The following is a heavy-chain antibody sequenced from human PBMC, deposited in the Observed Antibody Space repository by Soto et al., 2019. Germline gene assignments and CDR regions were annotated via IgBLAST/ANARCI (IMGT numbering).Heavy chain of an antibody. CDR1: GYTFTSYG. Sequence: ASVKVSCKASGYTFTSYGISWVRQAPGQGLEWMGWISAYNGNTNYAQKLQGRVTMTTDTSTSTAYMGLRSLRSDDTAVYYCARMDNLEQQLTWDYYYYGMDVWGQGTTVTVSS. J-gene: IGHJ6*02. CDR3: ARMDNLEQQLTWDYYYYGMDV. CDR2: ISAYNGNT. V-gene: IGHV1-18*01. D-gene: IGHD6-13*01.